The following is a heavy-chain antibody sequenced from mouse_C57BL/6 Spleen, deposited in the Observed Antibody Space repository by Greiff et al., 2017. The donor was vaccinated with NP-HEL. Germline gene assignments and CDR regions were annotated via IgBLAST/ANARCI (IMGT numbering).Heavy chain of an antibody. J-gene: IGHJ4*01. V-gene: IGHV2-2*01. Sequence: QVQLQQSGPGLVQPSQSLSITCTVSGFSLTSYGVHWVRQSPGKGLEWLGVIWSGGSTDYNAAFISRLSISKDNSKSQVFFKMNSLQADDTAIYYCASSIPLSTMITEYYAMDYWGQGTSVTVSS. CDR2: IWSGGST. CDR1: GFSLTSYG. D-gene: IGHD2-4*01. CDR3: ASSIPLSTMITEYYAMDY.